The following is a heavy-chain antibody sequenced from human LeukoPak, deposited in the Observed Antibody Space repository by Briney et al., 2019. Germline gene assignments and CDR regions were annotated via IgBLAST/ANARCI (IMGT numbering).Heavy chain of an antibody. V-gene: IGHV4-39*01. J-gene: IGHJ4*02. CDR1: GDSISINHN. CDR2: ILYSGAT. Sequence: PSETLSLTCTVSGDSISINHNWGWIRQPPGKGLEWIGSILYSGATYYSPSLKSRVTISVDTSKNQFSLKLSSMTAADTAVYYCVRHRQWLLFPDYWGQGTLVTVSS. CDR3: VRHRQWLLFPDY. D-gene: IGHD6-19*01.